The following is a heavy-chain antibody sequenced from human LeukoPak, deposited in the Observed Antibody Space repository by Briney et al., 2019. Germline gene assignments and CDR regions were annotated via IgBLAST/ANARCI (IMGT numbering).Heavy chain of an antibody. Sequence: PGGSLRLSCAASGFTFNTFAMSWVRQAPGKGLEWVSAISATGGAIYYVDSVKGRFTTSRDDSQKTLYLQMNSLRVEDTAIYYCAKRAPLERGYTYGGVFDYWGQGSLVTVSS. CDR3: AKRAPLERGYTYGGVFDY. D-gene: IGHD5-18*01. V-gene: IGHV3-23*01. J-gene: IGHJ4*02. CDR2: ISATGGAI. CDR1: GFTFNTFA.